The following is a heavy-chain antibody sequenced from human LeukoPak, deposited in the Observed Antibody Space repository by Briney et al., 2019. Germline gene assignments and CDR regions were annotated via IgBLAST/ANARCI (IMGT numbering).Heavy chain of an antibody. CDR2: IFGNGVTT. V-gene: IGHV3-23*01. CDR3: AKGLGGFASAPDS. J-gene: IGHJ5*01. D-gene: IGHD3-10*01. CDR1: GFTVSTTL. Sequence: GGSLRLSCTVSGFTVSTTLMDWVRQAPGKGLEWVSAIFGNGVTTFYADSVKGRFTISRDNSQNRLFLQVNSLRVEDTAVYYCAKGLGGFASAPDSWGQGTLVTVSS.